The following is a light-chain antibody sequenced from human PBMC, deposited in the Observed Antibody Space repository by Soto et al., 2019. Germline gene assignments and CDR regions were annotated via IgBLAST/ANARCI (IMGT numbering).Light chain of an antibody. CDR3: SSYAGRNTWV. CDR2: EVT. J-gene: IGLJ3*02. CDR1: SSDVGGYNY. Sequence: QSALTQPPSASGSPGQSVTISCTGTSSDVGGYNYVSWYQQHPGKAPKFMIYEVTKRPSGVPDRFSGSKSGNTASLTVSGLQPEDEADYYCSSYAGRNTWVFGGGTQLTVL. V-gene: IGLV2-8*01.